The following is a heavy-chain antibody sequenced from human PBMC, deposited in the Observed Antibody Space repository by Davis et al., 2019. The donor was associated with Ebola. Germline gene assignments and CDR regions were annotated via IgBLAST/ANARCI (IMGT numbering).Heavy chain of an antibody. J-gene: IGHJ4*02. D-gene: IGHD3-3*01. CDR2: INPSCGST. CDR3: ARGTIFGVVIAYFDY. Sequence: AASLKVSCKASGYTFTSYYMHWVRQAPGQGLEWMGIINPSCGSTSYAQKFQGRVTMTRDTSTSTVYMELSSLRSEDTAVYYWARGTIFGVVIAYFDYWGQGTLVTVSS. V-gene: IGHV1-46*01. CDR1: GYTFTSYY.